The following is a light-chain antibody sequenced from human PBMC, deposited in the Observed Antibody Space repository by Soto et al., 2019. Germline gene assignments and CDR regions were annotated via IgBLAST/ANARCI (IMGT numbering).Light chain of an antibody. V-gene: IGLV2-14*01. J-gene: IGLJ2*01. CDR2: GVS. CDR1: NSDIGDHDY. Sequence: QSVLTQPASVSGSPGQSITISCSGTNSDIGDHDYVSWYQQDPGKAPKLMIYGVSNRPSGVSSRFSGSKSGNTASLTISGLQAEDEAEYYCSSYSVSSTRVVFGGGTKVTVL. CDR3: SSYSVSSTRVV.